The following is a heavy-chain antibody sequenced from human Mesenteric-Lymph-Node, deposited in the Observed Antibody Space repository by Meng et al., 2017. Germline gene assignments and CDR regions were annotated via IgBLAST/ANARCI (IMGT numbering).Heavy chain of an antibody. CDR3: ARERGRGIVVVVAATDWFDP. D-gene: IGHD2-15*01. V-gene: IGHV4-38-2*02. CDR2: IYTSGST. Sequence: SETLSLTCTVSGYSITSGNYWGWIRQPPGKGLEWIGRIYTSGSTNYNPSLKSRVTISVDTSKNQFSLKLSSVTAADTAVYYCARERGRGIVVVVAATDWFDPWGQGNLVTVSS. CDR1: GYSITSGNY. J-gene: IGHJ5*02.